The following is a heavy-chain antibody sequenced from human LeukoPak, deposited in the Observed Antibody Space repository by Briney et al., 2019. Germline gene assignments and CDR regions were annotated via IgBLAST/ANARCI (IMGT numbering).Heavy chain of an antibody. V-gene: IGHV3-11*01. CDR3: ARAGQSDY. CDR2: ISGGSRTM. Sequence: GGSLRLSCVASGFTFTDYYMNWIRQAPGKGLEWVSSISGGSRTMHYADSVKGRFTTSRDNAKNSLFLQMNSLRAEDTAVYYCARAGQSDYWGQGTLVTVSS. J-gene: IGHJ4*02. CDR1: GFTFTDYY.